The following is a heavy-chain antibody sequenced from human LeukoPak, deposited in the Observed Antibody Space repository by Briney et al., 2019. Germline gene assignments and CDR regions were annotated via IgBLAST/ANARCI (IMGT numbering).Heavy chain of an antibody. CDR1: GFTFNTYG. D-gene: IGHD3-10*01. Sequence: GGSLRLSCAASGFTFNTYGMSWVRQAPGKGLHWVSYISSSSSTIYYADSVKGRFTISRDNAKNSLYLQMNSLRAEDTAVYYCARALWFGETFPAYWGQGTLVTVSS. V-gene: IGHV3-48*01. CDR2: ISSSSSTI. CDR3: ARALWFGETFPAY. J-gene: IGHJ4*02.